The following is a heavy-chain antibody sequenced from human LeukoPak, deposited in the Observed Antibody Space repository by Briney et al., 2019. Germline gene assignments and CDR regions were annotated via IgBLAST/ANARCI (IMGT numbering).Heavy chain of an antibody. V-gene: IGHV1-2*02. Sequence: AASVKVSCKASGYTFTGYYMHWVRQAPGQGLEWMGWINPNSGGTNYAQKFQGRVTMTRDTSISTAYMELSRLRSDDTVVYYCARDYYDSSGYRSSTFGMDVWGQGTTVTVSS. CDR1: GYTFTGYY. CDR3: ARDYYDSSGYRSSTFGMDV. J-gene: IGHJ6*02. D-gene: IGHD3-22*01. CDR2: INPNSGGT.